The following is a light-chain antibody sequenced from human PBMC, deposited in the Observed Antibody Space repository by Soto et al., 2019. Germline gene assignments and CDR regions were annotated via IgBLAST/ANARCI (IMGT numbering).Light chain of an antibody. Sequence: QSVLTQPPSVSAAPGQKVTISCSGTDSNIGNHYVTWYQQVPGTAPKVLIYDDNKRPSGIPGRFSGSKSGTSATLAITGLQTRDEADYYCCSYAGSTTYVFGTGTKLTVL. V-gene: IGLV1-51*01. CDR2: DDN. CDR3: CSYAGSTTYV. J-gene: IGLJ1*01. CDR1: DSNIGNHY.